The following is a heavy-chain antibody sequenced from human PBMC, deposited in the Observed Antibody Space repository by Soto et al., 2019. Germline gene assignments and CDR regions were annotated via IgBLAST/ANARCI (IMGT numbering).Heavy chain of an antibody. CDR3: ARGGAGGNYYYYYMDV. V-gene: IGHV4-59*01. CDR1: GGSISSYY. D-gene: IGHD6-19*01. CDR2: IYYSGST. Sequence: SETLSLTCTVSGGSISSYYWSWIRQPPGKGLEWIGYIYYSGSTNYNPSLKSRVTISVDTSKNQFSLKLSSVTAADTAVYYCARGGAGGNYYYYYMDVWGKGTTVTVSS. J-gene: IGHJ6*03.